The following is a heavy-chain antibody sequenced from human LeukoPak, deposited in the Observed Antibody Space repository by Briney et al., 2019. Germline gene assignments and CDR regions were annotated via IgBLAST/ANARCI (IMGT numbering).Heavy chain of an antibody. J-gene: IGHJ4*02. CDR1: GFTFSTNT. D-gene: IGHD5-18*01. V-gene: IGHV3-30*01. Sequence: QAGGSLRLSCAASGFTFSTNTMHWVRQAPGKGLGWVAVISHDGRNLNYADSVKGRFTISRDNSKNTLYLQMNSLRPEDTAVYYCARHNGYSSSPFDYWGQGTLVTVSS. CDR2: ISHDGRNL. CDR3: ARHNGYSSSPFDY.